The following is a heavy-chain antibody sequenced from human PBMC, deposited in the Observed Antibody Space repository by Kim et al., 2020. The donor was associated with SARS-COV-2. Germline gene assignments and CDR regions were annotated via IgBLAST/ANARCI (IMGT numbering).Heavy chain of an antibody. J-gene: IGHJ4*02. CDR1: GDSVSGNSVA. V-gene: IGHV6-1*01. CDR3: ARDRYYLDY. Sequence: SQTLSLTCAISGDSVSGNSVAWNWIRQSPSRGLEWPGRTYYRSKWYNAYAESVKSRITINPDTSKNQFSLQLNSVTPEDTAVYYCARDRYYLDYWGQGTLVTVSP. CDR2: TYYRSKWYN.